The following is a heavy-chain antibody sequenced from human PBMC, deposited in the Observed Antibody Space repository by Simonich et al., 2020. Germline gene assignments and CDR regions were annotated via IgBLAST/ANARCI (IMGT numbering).Heavy chain of an antibody. V-gene: IGHV3-9*01. CDR2: VSWKSGSR. J-gene: IGHJ4*02. CDR1: GFTFDDYA. D-gene: IGHD2-15*01. Sequence: EVQLVESGGGLVQPGRSLRLSCAASGFTFDDYAMHWVRQAPGKGLEWVSGVSWKSGSRGYADSVKGRFTISRDNAKNSLYLQMNSLRAEDTALYYCAKDMGYCSGGSCYYFDYWGQGTLVTVSS. CDR3: AKDMGYCSGGSCYYFDY.